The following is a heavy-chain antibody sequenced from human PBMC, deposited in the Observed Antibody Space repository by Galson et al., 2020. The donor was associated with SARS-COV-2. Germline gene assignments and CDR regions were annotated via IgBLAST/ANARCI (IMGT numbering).Heavy chain of an antibody. CDR3: ARRSYYDTSVHYPGD. D-gene: IGHD3-22*01. Sequence: EYLTISCETSGYSFSKNWIGWVRQMSGRGQEWMGRIYPGASDTRYSPSFQGQVTIPADKSLSTAYLQWSSRKASDTAMYYCARRSYYDTSVHYPGDLGQGTLVNVPS. J-gene: IGHJ4*02. CDR1: GYSFSKNW. CDR2: IYPGASDT. V-gene: IGHV5-51*01.